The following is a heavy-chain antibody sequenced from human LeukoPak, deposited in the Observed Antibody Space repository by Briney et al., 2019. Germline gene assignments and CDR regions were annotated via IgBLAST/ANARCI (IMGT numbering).Heavy chain of an antibody. CDR3: AKDGSSSSWYDY. D-gene: IGHD6-13*01. CDR1: GFTFSSYG. J-gene: IGHJ4*02. V-gene: IGHV3-30*02. CDR2: IRYDGSNK. Sequence: GGSLRLSCAASGFTFSSYGMHWVREAPGKGLERVAFIRYDGSNKYYADSVKGRFTISRDNSKNTLYLQMNSLRAEDTAVYYCAKDGSSSSWYDYWGQGTLVTVSS.